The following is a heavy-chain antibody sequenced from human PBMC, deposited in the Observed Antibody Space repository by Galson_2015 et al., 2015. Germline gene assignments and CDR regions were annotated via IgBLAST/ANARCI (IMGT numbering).Heavy chain of an antibody. V-gene: IGHV3-64D*08. J-gene: IGHJ5*02. Sequence: SLRLSCAASGFTFSSYAMHWVRQAPGKGLEYVSAISSNGGSTYYADSVKGRFTISRDNSKNTLYLQMSSLRAEDTAVYYCVKPATGTTSNWFDHWGQGTLVTVSS. CDR3: VKPATGTTSNWFDH. CDR2: ISSNGGST. CDR1: GFTFSSYA. D-gene: IGHD1-1*01.